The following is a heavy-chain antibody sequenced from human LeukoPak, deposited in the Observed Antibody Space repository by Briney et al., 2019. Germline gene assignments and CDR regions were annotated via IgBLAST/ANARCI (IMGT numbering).Heavy chain of an antibody. D-gene: IGHD3-10*01. V-gene: IGHV3-53*04. Sequence: PGGSLRLSCAATGFNVSSKQMSWVRQAPGKGLEWVSVIYSGGSTQYADSVKGRFTISRHNSKNTLYFQMNSLRAEDTAVYYCARGISSAWYRMVVWGQGTTVTVSS. J-gene: IGHJ6*02. CDR1: GFNVSSKQ. CDR3: ARGISSAWYRMVV. CDR2: IYSGGST.